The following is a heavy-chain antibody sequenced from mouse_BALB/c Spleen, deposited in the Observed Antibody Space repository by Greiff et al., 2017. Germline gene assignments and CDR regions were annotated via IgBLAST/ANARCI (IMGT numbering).Heavy chain of an antibody. V-gene: IGHV5-6-5*01. Sequence: EVQRVESGGGLVKPGGSLKLSCAASGFTFSSYAMSWVRQTPEKRLEWVASISSGGSTYYPDSVKGRFTISRANDRNILYLQMSSLRSEDAAMYYCARRGYDGYLFAYWGQGTLVTVSA. D-gene: IGHD2-3*01. J-gene: IGHJ3*01. CDR3: ARRGYDGYLFAY. CDR2: ISSGGST. CDR1: GFTFSSYA.